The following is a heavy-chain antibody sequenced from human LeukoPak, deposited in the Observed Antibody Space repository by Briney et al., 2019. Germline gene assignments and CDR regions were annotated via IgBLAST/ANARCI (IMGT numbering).Heavy chain of an antibody. CDR3: ARTEASYHYMDV. CDR1: GFSRSTSGMR. J-gene: IGHJ6*03. CDR2: IDWDDDK. V-gene: IGHV2-70*04. D-gene: IGHD2-21*01. Sequence: SGPALVKPTQTLTLTCTFSGFSRSTSGMRVSWIRQPPGKALEWLARIDWDDDKFYSTSLRTRLTISKDTSKNQVVLAMTNMDPVDTATYYCARTEASYHYMDVWGKGTTVTVSS.